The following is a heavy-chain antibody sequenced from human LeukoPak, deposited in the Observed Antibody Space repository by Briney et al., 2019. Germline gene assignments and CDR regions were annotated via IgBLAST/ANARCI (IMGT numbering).Heavy chain of an antibody. D-gene: IGHD1-26*01. CDR1: GFTFSSYW. Sequence: QPGGSLRLSCAASGFTFSSYWMHWVRQAPGKGLVWVSRINTDGSSTSYADSVKGRFTISRDNLKNTLYLQMDSLRAGDTAVYYCAKDNSYSGSVYWGQGTLVTVSS. CDR2: INTDGSST. V-gene: IGHV3-74*01. J-gene: IGHJ4*02. CDR3: AKDNSYSGSVY.